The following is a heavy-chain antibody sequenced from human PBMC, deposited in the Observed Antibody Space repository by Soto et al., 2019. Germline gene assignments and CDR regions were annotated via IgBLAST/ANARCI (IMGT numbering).Heavy chain of an antibody. CDR1: GYSFTSYW. CDR3: ARNPRLLGFGELPYYYYYGMDV. J-gene: IGHJ6*02. CDR2: IYPGDSDT. D-gene: IGHD3-10*01. V-gene: IGHV5-51*01. Sequence: GESLKISCMGSGYSFTSYWIGWVRQMPGKGLEWMGIIYPGDSDTRYSPSFQGQVTISADKSISTAYLQWSSLKASDTAMYYCARNPRLLGFGELPYYYYYGMDVWGQGTTVTVSS.